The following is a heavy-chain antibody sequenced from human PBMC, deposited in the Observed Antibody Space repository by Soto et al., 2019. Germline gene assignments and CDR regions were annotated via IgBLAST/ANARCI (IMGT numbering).Heavy chain of an antibody. J-gene: IGHJ6*02. Sequence: QVQLVQSGAEVKKPGSSVKVSCKASGGTFSSYAISWVRQAPGQGLEWMGGIIPIFGTANYAQKFQGRVTITADESTSTAYMELSSLRSEDTAVYYCARDYRGGSSDYYYYGMDVWGQGTTVTVSS. CDR1: GGTFSSYA. CDR3: ARDYRGGSSDYYYYGMDV. V-gene: IGHV1-69*01. D-gene: IGHD6-6*01. CDR2: IIPIFGTA.